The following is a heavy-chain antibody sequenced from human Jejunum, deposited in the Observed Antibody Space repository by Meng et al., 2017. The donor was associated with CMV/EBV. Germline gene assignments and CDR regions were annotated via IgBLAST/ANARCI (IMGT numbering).Heavy chain of an antibody. CDR2: LGAHDGDT. CDR1: HYTFTGYD. Sequence: QVEWFQSGGERPVPGAAVTGYSTSSHYTFTGYDGSGFRPAHGPGLEWMAWLGAHDGDTSHEPRFQGRVTVTADRPTATAHLELRNLRSADTGVYYCAKGNQGRRYVENWGQGTLVTVSS. CDR3: AKGNQGRRYVEN. V-gene: IGHV1-18*01. D-gene: IGHD1-14*01. J-gene: IGHJ4*02.